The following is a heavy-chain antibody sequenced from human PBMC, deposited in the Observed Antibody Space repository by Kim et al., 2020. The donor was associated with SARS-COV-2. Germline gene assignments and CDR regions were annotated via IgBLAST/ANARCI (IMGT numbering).Heavy chain of an antibody. CDR2: ISGSGGST. J-gene: IGHJ4*02. Sequence: GGSLRLSCAASGFTFSSYAMSWVRQAPGKGLEWVSAISGSGGSTYYADSVKGRFTNSRDNSKNTLYLQMNSLRAEDTAVYYCAKDEGRYCSGGSCPSDYWGQGTLVTVSS. D-gene: IGHD2-15*01. CDR3: AKDEGRYCSGGSCPSDY. V-gene: IGHV3-23*01. CDR1: GFTFSSYA.